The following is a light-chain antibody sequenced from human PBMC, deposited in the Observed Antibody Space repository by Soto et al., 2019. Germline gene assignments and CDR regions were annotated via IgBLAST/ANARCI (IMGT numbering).Light chain of an antibody. V-gene: IGKV1-39*01. Sequence: QMTQSPSSLSASVGDRVSITCRASQSIGTHLNWYLQKPGRAPKLLIYGASNLQSGVPSRFSGSGSGTGFTLTISSLQPEDFATYYWQQSYNTPNFGQGTRLDNK. CDR3: QQSYNTPN. CDR2: GAS. CDR1: QSIGTH. J-gene: IGKJ5*01.